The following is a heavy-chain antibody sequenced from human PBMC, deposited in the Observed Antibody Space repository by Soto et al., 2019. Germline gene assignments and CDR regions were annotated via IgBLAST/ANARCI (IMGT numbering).Heavy chain of an antibody. CDR3: AKNYYFDN. CDR2: INRMDGST. V-gene: IGHV3-23*01. J-gene: IGHJ4*02. Sequence: EVQLLESGGGSIQPGGSLRLSCVASGFTFSSFAMSWVRQAAGKGLEWVSSINRMDGSTYYADSVKGRLTKSRDNSKNTLYLQMNGLRAEVTAVYYCAKNYYFDNWGQGTLVTVSS. CDR1: GFTFSSFA.